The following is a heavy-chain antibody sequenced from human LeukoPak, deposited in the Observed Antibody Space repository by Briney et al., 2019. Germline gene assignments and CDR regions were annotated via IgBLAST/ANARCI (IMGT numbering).Heavy chain of an antibody. Sequence: SGGSLRLSCAASGFTFSSHWMSWVRQAPGKGLEWVANIKQDGSEKYYVDSVKGRFTISRDNAKNSLYLQMNSLRAEDTAVYYCASPSAAAGTWWFDPWGQGTLVTVSS. CDR2: IKQDGSEK. CDR1: GFTFSSHW. CDR3: ASPSAAAGTWWFDP. V-gene: IGHV3-7*01. D-gene: IGHD6-13*01. J-gene: IGHJ5*02.